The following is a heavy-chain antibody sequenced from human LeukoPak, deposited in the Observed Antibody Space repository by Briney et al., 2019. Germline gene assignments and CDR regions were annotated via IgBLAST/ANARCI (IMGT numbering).Heavy chain of an antibody. CDR1: GFTFSTHG. CDR2: IWNDGSNE. V-gene: IGHV3-33*01. J-gene: IGHJ4*02. Sequence: GGSLRPSCVTSGFTFSTHGIHWVRQAPGKGLEWLSVIWNDGSNEIYVDSVKDRFTISRDNSKNTAYLQMGSLRVDDTAVYYCGAGYCGGYDCSPGYWGRGTLVIVSS. CDR3: GAGYCGGYDCSPGY. D-gene: IGHD2-21*01.